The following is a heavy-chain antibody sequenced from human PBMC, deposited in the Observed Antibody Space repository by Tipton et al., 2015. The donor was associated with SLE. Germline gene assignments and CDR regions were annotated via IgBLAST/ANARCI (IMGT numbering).Heavy chain of an antibody. CDR1: GGSISGYY. CDR2: INHSGST. V-gene: IGHV4-34*01. Sequence: LRLSCTVSGGSISGYYWSWIRQPPGKGLEWIGEINHSGSTNYNPSLKSRVTISVDTSKNQFSLKLSSVTAADTAVYYCASYGEVWYFDLWGRGTLVTVSS. J-gene: IGHJ2*01. D-gene: IGHD4/OR15-4a*01. CDR3: ASYGEVWYFDL.